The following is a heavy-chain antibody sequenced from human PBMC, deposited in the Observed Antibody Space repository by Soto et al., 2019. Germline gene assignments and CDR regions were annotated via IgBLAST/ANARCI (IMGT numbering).Heavy chain of an antibody. V-gene: IGHV1-8*01. Sequence: ASVKVSCKASGYTFTSYDINWVRQATGQGLEWMGWMNPNSGNTGYAQKFQGRVTMTRNTSISTAYMELSSLRSEDTAVYYCARASFWAAYYDFWSGFADMDVWGKGTTVTVSS. CDR2: MNPNSGNT. CDR3: ARASFWAAYYDFWSGFADMDV. J-gene: IGHJ6*03. CDR1: GYTFTSYD. D-gene: IGHD3-3*01.